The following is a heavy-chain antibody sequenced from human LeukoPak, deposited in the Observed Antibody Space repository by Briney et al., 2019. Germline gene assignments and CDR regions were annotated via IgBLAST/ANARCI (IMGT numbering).Heavy chain of an antibody. CDR3: AIGGDSSTSCYRCFNY. CDR1: GYRFPNHW. D-gene: IGHD2-2*02. J-gene: IGHJ4*02. Sequence: GESLKISCKGSGYRFPNHWIGWVRQMPGKGLEWMGIIYPGDSDTRYSPSFQGQVTISADKSIGTAYLQWNSLKSSDTAMYYCAIGGDSSTSCYRCFNYWGQGTLVTVSS. CDR2: IYPGDSDT. V-gene: IGHV5-51*01.